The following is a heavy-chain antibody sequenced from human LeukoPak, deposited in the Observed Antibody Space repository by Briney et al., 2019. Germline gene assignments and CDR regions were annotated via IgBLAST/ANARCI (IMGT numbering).Heavy chain of an antibody. CDR3: ARVDDYGDYPDAFDI. Sequence: FQGRVTITRNTSISTAYMELSSLRSEDTAVYYCARVDDYGDYPDAFDIWGQGTMVTVSS. J-gene: IGHJ3*02. V-gene: IGHV1-8*03. D-gene: IGHD4-17*01.